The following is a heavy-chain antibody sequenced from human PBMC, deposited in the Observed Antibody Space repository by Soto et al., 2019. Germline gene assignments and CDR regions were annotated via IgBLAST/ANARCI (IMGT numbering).Heavy chain of an antibody. CDR2: IIPILGIA. Sequence: ASVKVSCKASGGTFSSYAISWVRQAPGQGLEWMGGIIPILGIANYAQKFQGRVTITADKSTSTAYMELSSLRSEDTAVSYCATGLAPEYSSSSFAFDIWGQGTMVTVSS. CDR1: GGTFSSYA. CDR3: ATGLAPEYSSSSFAFDI. V-gene: IGHV1-69*10. J-gene: IGHJ3*02. D-gene: IGHD6-6*01.